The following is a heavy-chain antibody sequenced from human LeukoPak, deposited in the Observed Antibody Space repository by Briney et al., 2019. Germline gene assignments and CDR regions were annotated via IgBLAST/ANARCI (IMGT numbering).Heavy chain of an antibody. CDR1: GYTFTSYD. J-gene: IGHJ5*02. Sequence: GASVKVSCKPSGYTFTSYDINWVRQATGQGLEWLGWMSPNSGNTGYAQKFQGRVTMTRNTSISTAYMELSSLRSEDTAVYYCARDHTGFDPWGQGTLVTVSS. V-gene: IGHV1-8*01. CDR2: MSPNSGNT. D-gene: IGHD2-2*02. CDR3: ARDHTGFDP.